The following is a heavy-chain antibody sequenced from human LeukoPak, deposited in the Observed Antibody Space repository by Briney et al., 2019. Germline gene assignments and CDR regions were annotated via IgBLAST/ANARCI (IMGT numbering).Heavy chain of an antibody. J-gene: IGHJ4*02. D-gene: IGHD3-10*01. CDR3: ARARYYYGSGSYSELDY. V-gene: IGHV3-21*01. Sequence: GGSLRLSCAASGFTFSSYSMNWVRQAPGKGLEWVSSISSSSSYIYYADSVKGRFTISRDNAKNSLYLQMNSLRAEDTAVYYCARARYYYGSGSYSELDYWGQGTLVTVSS. CDR1: GFTFSSYS. CDR2: ISSSSSYI.